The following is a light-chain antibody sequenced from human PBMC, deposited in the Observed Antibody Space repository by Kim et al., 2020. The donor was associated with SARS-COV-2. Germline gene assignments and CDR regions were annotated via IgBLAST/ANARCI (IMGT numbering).Light chain of an antibody. CDR2: DAS. J-gene: IGKJ2*03. CDR3: QQRYNWFS. V-gene: IGKV3-11*01. CDR1: QSVSNS. Sequence: RSSSPGERATLSCRASQSVSNSLLWYQQRPGQAPRLVIYDASSRTTGTPPRFSGSGSGTEFTLTISSLEPEDSAVYYCQQRYNWFSFGQGTKLEI.